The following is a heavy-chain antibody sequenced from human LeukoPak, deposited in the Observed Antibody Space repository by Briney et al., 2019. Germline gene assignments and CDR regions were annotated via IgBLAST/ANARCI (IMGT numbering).Heavy chain of an antibody. CDR1: GFTFDDYA. D-gene: IGHD6-19*01. V-gene: IGHV3-9*01. Sequence: PGGSLRLSCAASGFTFDDYAMHRVRQAPGKGLEWVSGISWNSGSIGYADSVKGRFTISRDNAKNSLYLQMNSLRAEDTALYYCAKGFSSGWSSGFDYWGQGTLVTVSS. J-gene: IGHJ4*02. CDR3: AKGFSSGWSSGFDY. CDR2: ISWNSGSI.